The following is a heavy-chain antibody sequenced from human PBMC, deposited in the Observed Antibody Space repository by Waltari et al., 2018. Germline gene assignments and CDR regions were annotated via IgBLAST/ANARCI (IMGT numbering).Heavy chain of an antibody. V-gene: IGHV4-34*02. CDR2: STHTGST. CDR1: GGSFSGYY. Sequence: QVQLQQWGAGLLKPSETLSLTCAVYGGSFSGYYWSWIRQHPGKGLAGIGESTHTGSTNYNPTRKIRVTISVDTSKNQCSLKLSSVTAADTAVYYCARCIWEGGMDVWGQGTTVTVSS. J-gene: IGHJ6*02. CDR3: ARCIWEGGMDV. D-gene: IGHD1-26*01.